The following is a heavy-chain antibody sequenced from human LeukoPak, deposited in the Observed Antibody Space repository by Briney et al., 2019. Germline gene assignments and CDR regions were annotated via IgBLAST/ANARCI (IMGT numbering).Heavy chain of an antibody. J-gene: IGHJ4*02. CDR1: GYTFTSYD. D-gene: IGHD3-9*01. V-gene: IGHV1-8*01. CDR2: MSPSSGNT. CDR3: ARDRPYYDILTGPDY. Sequence: ASVKVSCKASGYTFTSYDINWVRQATGQGLEWMGRMSPSSGNTGYAQKLQGRVTMTTDTSTSTAYMELRSLRSDDTAVYYCARDRPYYDILTGPDYWGQGTLVTVSS.